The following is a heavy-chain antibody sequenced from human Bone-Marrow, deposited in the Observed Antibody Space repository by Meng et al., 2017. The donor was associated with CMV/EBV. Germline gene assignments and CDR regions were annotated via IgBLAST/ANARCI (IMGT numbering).Heavy chain of an antibody. Sequence: ASVKVSCKASGYTFTGYYMHWVRQAPGQGLEWMGWINPNSGGTNYAQKFQGRVTMTRDTSISTAYMELSRLRSEDTAVYYCARDRGLHVTVRYFDYWGQGTLVTVSS. CDR1: GYTFTGYY. V-gene: IGHV1-2*02. D-gene: IGHD5-24*01. CDR3: ARDRGLHVTVRYFDY. J-gene: IGHJ4*02. CDR2: INPNSGGT.